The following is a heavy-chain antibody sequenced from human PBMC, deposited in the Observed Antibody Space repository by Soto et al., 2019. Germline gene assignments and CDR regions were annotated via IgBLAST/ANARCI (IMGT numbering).Heavy chain of an antibody. CDR2: ISYDGSNK. CDR3: ARGPYDFWSGYIADAFDV. Sequence: VQLVESGGSVVQPGRSLRLSCAASGFTFSSYTLHWVRQAPGKGLEWVTLISYDGSNKYYADSVKGRFTISRDNSKNTLYLQMNSLRPEDTALFYCARGPYDFWSGYIADAFDVWGQGTMVTVSS. J-gene: IGHJ3*01. CDR1: GFTFSSYT. V-gene: IGHV3-30-3*01. D-gene: IGHD3-3*01.